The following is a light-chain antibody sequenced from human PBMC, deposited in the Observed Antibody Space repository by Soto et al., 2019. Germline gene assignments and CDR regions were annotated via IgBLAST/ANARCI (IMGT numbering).Light chain of an antibody. V-gene: IGLV1-40*01. Sequence: QAVVTQPPSVSGAPGLRVTISCTGSSSNIGAGYDVHWYQQLPGTAPKLLIYGSTNRPSGVPDRFSGSKSGTSASLAITGLQAEDEADYYCQSFDTSLGGSVFGGGTKLTVL. J-gene: IGLJ2*01. CDR3: QSFDTSLGGSV. CDR2: GST. CDR1: SSNIGAGYD.